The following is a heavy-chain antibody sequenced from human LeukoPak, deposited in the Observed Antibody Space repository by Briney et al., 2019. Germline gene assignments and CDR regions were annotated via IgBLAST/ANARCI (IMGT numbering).Heavy chain of an antibody. V-gene: IGHV4-30-4*08. CDR1: GGSISSGDYY. CDR3: ARLQLRYWYFDL. J-gene: IGHJ2*01. CDR2: IYYRGST. D-gene: IGHD1-7*01. Sequence: SETLSLTCTVSGGSISSGDYYWSWIRQPPGKGLEWIGYIYYRGSTYYNPSLKSRVTISIDTSKNQFSLKLNSVTAADVAVYSCARLQLRYWYFDLWGRGTLVTVSS.